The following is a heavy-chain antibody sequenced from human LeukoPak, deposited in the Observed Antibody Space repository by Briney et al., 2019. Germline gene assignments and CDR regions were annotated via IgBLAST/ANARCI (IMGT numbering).Heavy chain of an antibody. Sequence: SETLSLTCTVSAGSISSYYWSWIRQPPGEGLEWIGYIYYSGSTNYNPSLKSRYTISVDTSNNHFSLKLSSVTAADTAVYYCARHGTDYYYGSTMNYYYYMDVWGKGTTVTVSS. CDR1: AGSISSYY. CDR2: IYYSGST. CDR3: ARHGTDYYYGSTMNYYYYMDV. D-gene: IGHD3-10*01. V-gene: IGHV4-59*08. J-gene: IGHJ6*03.